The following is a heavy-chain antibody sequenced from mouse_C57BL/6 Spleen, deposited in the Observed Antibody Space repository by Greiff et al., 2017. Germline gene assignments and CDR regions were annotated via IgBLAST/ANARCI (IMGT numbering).Heavy chain of an antibody. J-gene: IGHJ2*01. V-gene: IGHV5-17*01. CDR2: ISSGSSTI. CDR3: ARSSLITTVVDFDY. CDR1: GFTFSDYG. D-gene: IGHD1-1*01. Sequence: EVQVVESGGGLVKPGGSLKLSCAASGFTFSDYGMHWVRQAPEKGLEWVAYISSGSSTIYYADTVKGRFTISRDTAKNTLFLQMTSLRSEDTAMYCWARSSLITTVVDFDYWGQGTTLTVSS.